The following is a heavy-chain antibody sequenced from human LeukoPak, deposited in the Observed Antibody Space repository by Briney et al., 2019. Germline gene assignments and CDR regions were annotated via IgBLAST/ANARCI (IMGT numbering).Heavy chain of an antibody. CDR1: GFTFSRYG. D-gene: IGHD6-13*01. Sequence: GGSLRLSCAASGFTFSRYGFHWVRQAPGKGLEWVSSISSSSDYIYYADSVKGRFTISRDNAKNSLYLQMNSLTVEDSAVYYCARDSGSSWREGLNYWGQGTLVTVSS. CDR2: ISSSSDYI. J-gene: IGHJ4*02. V-gene: IGHV3-21*01. CDR3: ARDSGSSWREGLNY.